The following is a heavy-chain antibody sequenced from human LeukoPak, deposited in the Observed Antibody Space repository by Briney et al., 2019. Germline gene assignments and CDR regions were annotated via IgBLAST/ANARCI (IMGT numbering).Heavy chain of an antibody. CDR1: GGSISSSSYY. CDR3: ASREFDSSGYYGY. V-gene: IGHV4-39*01. J-gene: IGHJ4*02. D-gene: IGHD3-22*01. CDR2: IYYSGST. Sequence: SETLSLTCTVSGGSISSSSYYWGWIRQPPRKGLEWIGSIYYSGSTYYNPSLKSRVTISVDTSKNQFSLKLSSVTAADTAVYYCASREFDSSGYYGYWGQGTLVTVSS.